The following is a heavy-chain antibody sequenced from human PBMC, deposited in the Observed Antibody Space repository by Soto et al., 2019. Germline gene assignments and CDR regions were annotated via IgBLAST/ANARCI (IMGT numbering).Heavy chain of an antibody. Sequence: SETLSLTCAVYNGSFSVYYWTWIRQPPGKGLEWIGEINHAGSTNYKPSLKSRVTIPLDTSRNQFSLKLSSVTAADTAVYYCARDATRRGACDIWGQGTMVTVSS. J-gene: IGHJ3*02. CDR1: NGSFSVYY. CDR3: ARDATRRGACDI. D-gene: IGHD2-15*01. V-gene: IGHV4-34*01. CDR2: INHAGST.